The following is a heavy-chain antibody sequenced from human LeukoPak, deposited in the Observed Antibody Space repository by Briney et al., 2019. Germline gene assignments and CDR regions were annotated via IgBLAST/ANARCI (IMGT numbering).Heavy chain of an antibody. CDR3: ARDVYIVGATDY. CDR1: GYTFTGYY. CDR2: INPNSGGT. J-gene: IGHJ4*02. D-gene: IGHD1-26*01. V-gene: IGHV1-2*02. Sequence: ASVTVSCKASGYTFTGYYMHWVRQAPGQGLEWMGWINPNSGGTNYAQKFQGRVTMTRDTSISTAYMELSRLRSDDTAVYYCARDVYIVGATDYWGQGTLVTVSS.